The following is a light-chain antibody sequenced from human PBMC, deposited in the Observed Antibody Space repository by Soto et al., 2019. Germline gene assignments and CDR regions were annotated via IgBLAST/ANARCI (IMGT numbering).Light chain of an antibody. V-gene: IGLV2-14*01. CDR3: CSYRDGSARV. CDR2: EVT. CDR1: SSDIGGYNY. Sequence: QSVLTQPASVSGSPGQSITISCTGTSSDIGGYNYVSWYQQYPGKAPKLMIYEVTNRPSGVSNRFSGSKSGNTASLTISGLQAEDEADYYCCSYRDGSARVFGGGTKRTVL. J-gene: IGLJ3*02.